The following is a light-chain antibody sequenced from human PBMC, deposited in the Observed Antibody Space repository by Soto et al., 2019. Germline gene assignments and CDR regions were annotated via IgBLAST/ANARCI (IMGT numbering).Light chain of an antibody. CDR3: SSYTSSSTLPYV. J-gene: IGLJ1*01. Sequence: QPVLTQPASVSGSPGQSITISCTGTSSDVGGYNYVSWYQQHPGKAPQLIIYDVSNRPSGVSNRFSGSKSGNTASLTISGLQAEDEADYYCSSYTSSSTLPYVFGTGTKLTVL. V-gene: IGLV2-14*01. CDR2: DVS. CDR1: SSDVGGYNY.